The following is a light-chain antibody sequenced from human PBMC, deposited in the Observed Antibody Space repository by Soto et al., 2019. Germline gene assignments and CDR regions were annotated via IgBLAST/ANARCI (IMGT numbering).Light chain of an antibody. Sequence: EIVFTQSPATLSLSPCESATVSCRATRSVSSYLAWYQQKPGQAPRLLIYGASTRATGIPDRFSGSGSGTDFTLTISRLEPEDFAVYYCQQYATSPTTFGQGTKVDIK. CDR2: GAS. CDR1: RSVSSY. V-gene: IGKV3-20*01. CDR3: QQYATSPTT. J-gene: IGKJ1*01.